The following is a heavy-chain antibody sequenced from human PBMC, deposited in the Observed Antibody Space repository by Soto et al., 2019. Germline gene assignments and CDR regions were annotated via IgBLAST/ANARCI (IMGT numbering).Heavy chain of an antibody. V-gene: IGHV1-69*01. CDR3: ARNGTYSSSLSQYSGMDV. CDR1: GGTFDNFI. J-gene: IGHJ6*02. CDR2: IVPMLGTP. Sequence: QVQLVQSGAEVKEPGSSVRVSCKASGGTFDNFIMNWVRQTPGRGLEWMGGIVPMLGTPTYAEKFKGRVTISATGSTSTMSMEVTSLRSEDTAIYYCARNGTYSSSLSQYSGMDVWGQGTKVPVSS. D-gene: IGHD1-26*01.